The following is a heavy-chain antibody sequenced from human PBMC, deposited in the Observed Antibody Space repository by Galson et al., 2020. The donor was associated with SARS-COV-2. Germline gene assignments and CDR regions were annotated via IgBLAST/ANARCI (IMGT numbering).Heavy chain of an antibody. Sequence: GESLKISCAASGFTFSSYWMHWVRQAPGKGLVWVSRINSDGSSTSYADSVKGRFTISRDNAKNTLYLQMNSLRAEDTAVYYCARVGGYYYDSSGYPDYWGQGTLVTVSS. CDR3: ARVGGYYYDSSGYPDY. D-gene: IGHD3-22*01. V-gene: IGHV3-74*01. CDR2: INSDGSST. J-gene: IGHJ4*02. CDR1: GFTFSSYW.